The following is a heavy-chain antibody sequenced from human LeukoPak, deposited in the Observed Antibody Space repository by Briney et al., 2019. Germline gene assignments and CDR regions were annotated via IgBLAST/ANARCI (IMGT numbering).Heavy chain of an antibody. CDR1: GDSVSTNSAA. J-gene: IGHJ4*02. CDR3: AREIAAAGTTFYYFDY. D-gene: IGHD6-13*01. CDR2: TYYRSKWYN. Sequence: SQTLPLTCAISGDSVSTNSAAWNWIRKSPSRGLEWLGRTYYRSKWYNDYAVSVKSRITINPDTSKNQFSLQLNSVTPEDTAVYYCAREIAAAGTTFYYFDYWGQGTLVTVSS. V-gene: IGHV6-1*01.